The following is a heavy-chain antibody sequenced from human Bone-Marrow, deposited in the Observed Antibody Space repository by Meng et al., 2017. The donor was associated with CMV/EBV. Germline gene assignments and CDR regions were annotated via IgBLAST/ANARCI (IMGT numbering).Heavy chain of an antibody. J-gene: IGHJ5*02. V-gene: IGHV3-21*01. CDR2: ISSSSNHI. D-gene: IGHD3-3*01. CDR1: GFTFSSYW. CDR3: ARGIS. Sequence: GGSLRLSCAASGFTFSSYWMSWVRQAPGKGLEWVSSISSSSNHIYYADSMKGRFTISRDNAKNSLYLQMNSLRAEDTAVYYCARGISWGQGTLVTVSS.